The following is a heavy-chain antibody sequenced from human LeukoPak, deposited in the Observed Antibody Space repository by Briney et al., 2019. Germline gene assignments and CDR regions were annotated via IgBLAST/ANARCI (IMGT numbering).Heavy chain of an antibody. CDR2: INPNSGGT. Sequence: ASVKVSCKASGYTFTGYYMHWVRQAPGQGLEWMGWINPNSGGTNYAQKFQGRVTMTRDTSISTAYMELSRPRSDDTAVYYCAAGYDILTGYAAFDIWGQGTMVTVSS. CDR3: AAGYDILTGYAAFDI. D-gene: IGHD3-9*01. J-gene: IGHJ3*02. CDR1: GYTFTGYY. V-gene: IGHV1-2*02.